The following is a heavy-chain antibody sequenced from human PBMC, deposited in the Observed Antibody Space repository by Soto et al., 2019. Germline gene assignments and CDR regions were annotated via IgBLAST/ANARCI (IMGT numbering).Heavy chain of an antibody. J-gene: IGHJ4*02. Sequence: SETLSLTCTVSGGSISSGDYYWSWIRQPPGKGLEWIGYIYYSGSTYYNPSLKSRVTISVDTSKNQFSLKLSSVTAADTAVYYCARGSVGDYVWGSYRLSPFDYWGQGTRVTVSS. CDR1: GGSISSGDYY. CDR3: ARGSVGDYVWGSYRLSPFDY. D-gene: IGHD3-16*02. V-gene: IGHV4-30-4*01. CDR2: IYYSGST.